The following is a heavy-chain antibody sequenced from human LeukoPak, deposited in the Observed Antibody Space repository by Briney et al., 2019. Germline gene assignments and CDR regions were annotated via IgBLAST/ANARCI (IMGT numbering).Heavy chain of an antibody. J-gene: IGHJ4*02. CDR1: DYSLSDLS. V-gene: IGHV1-24*01. CDR3: ATDRVYLSSGRSWGFFDY. D-gene: IGHD6-19*01. CDR2: FDSENNKM. Sequence: AASVKVCCKISDYSLSDLSIHWVREAPGEGLEWMGGFDSENNKMVYSQKFQGRVTMTEDTSADTAYMELTSLRSEDTAVYFCATDRVYLSSGRSWGFFDYWGQGTLVIVSS.